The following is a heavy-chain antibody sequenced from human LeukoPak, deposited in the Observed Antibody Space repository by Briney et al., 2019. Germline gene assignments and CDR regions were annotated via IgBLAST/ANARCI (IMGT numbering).Heavy chain of an antibody. CDR2: IYYSGST. CDR3: ARGGSYFGY. V-gene: IGHV4-59*01. CDR1: GDSISGYY. J-gene: IGHJ4*02. D-gene: IGHD1-26*01. Sequence: PSETLSLTCTVSGDSISGYYWSWVRQPPGKGLEWIGNIYYSGSTNYNPSLKSRVSISLDMSKNQFSLKLNSVTAADTAVYYCARGGSYFGYWGQGTLVTVPS.